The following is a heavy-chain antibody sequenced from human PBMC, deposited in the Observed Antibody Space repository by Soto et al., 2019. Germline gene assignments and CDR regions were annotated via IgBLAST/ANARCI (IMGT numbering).Heavy chain of an antibody. CDR2: TYYSGGT. D-gene: IGHD5-18*01. CDR1: GDSISSDY. Sequence: QAQLQESGPGLVKPSETLSLTCTVSGDSISSDYWSWIRQPPGKGLEWIGYTYYSGGTNYNPSLKSXXTISIDRSKKQVSLKLSSVTAADPAVYHCAGHRKTAMVFESWGQGTLVAVSS. CDR3: AGHRKTAMVFES. V-gene: IGHV4-59*08. J-gene: IGHJ4*02.